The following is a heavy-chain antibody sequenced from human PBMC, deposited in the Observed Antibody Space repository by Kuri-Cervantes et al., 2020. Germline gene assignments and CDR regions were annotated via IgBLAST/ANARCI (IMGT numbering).Heavy chain of an antibody. CDR2: ISAYNGNT. D-gene: IGHD3-16*01. CDR1: GYTFTSYG. J-gene: IGHJ6*02. V-gene: IGHV1-18*01. Sequence: ASVKVSCKASGYTFTSYGISWVRQAPGQGLEWMGWISAYNGNTNYAQKLQGRVTMTTDTSTSTAYMELRSLRSDDTAVYYCARAPGLDYYYGMDVWGQGTTVTVSS. CDR3: ARAPGLDYYYGMDV.